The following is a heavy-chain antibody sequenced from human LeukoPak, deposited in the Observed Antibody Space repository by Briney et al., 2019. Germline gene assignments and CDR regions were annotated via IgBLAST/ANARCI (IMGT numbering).Heavy chain of an antibody. J-gene: IGHJ5*02. V-gene: IGHV4-31*03. CDR3: ARDKSDNWFDP. CDR2: IYYSGST. CDR1: GGSISSGGYY. Sequence: SETLSLTCTVSGGSISSGGYYWSWIRQHPGKGLEWIGYIYYSGSTYYNPSLKSRVTISVDTSKNQFSLKLSSVTAADTAVYYCARDKSDNWFDPWGQGTLVTVSS.